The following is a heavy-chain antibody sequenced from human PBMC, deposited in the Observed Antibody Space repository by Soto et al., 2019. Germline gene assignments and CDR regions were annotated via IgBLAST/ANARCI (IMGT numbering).Heavy chain of an antibody. CDR2: ISSSSSYI. D-gene: IGHD3-10*01. CDR1: GFTFSSYS. J-gene: IGHJ4*02. Sequence: GVLRVYRAACGFTFSSYSMNWVRQAPGKGLEWVSSISSSSSYIYYADSVKGRFTISRDNAKNSLYLQMNSLRAEDTAVYYCASYMVRGVIITYWGQGTLVTVSS. CDR3: ASYMVRGVIITY. V-gene: IGHV3-21*01.